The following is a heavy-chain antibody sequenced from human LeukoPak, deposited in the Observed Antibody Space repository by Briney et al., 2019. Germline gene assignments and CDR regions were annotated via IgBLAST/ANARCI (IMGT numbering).Heavy chain of an antibody. CDR2: ISIGDGNT. CDR3: SRSYHSTSWYYFDL. D-gene: IGHD2-2*01. V-gene: IGHV1-18*01. CDR1: GYTFTGFG. Sequence: RASVKVSCKASGYTFTGFGITWVRQAPGQGPEWIGWISIGDGNTHYGQKFQDRVSMTRDIGSNTAFLELRSLRSDDTAVYFCSRSYHSTSWYYFDLWGQGTLVTVSS. J-gene: IGHJ4*02.